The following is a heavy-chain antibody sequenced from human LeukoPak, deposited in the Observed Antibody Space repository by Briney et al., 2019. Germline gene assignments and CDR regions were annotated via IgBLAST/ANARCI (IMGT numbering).Heavy chain of an antibody. CDR3: AYWTQR. D-gene: IGHD3/OR15-3a*01. J-gene: IGHJ4*02. CDR1: GDSISSNDAA. CDR2: TYYRSKWSS. Sequence: SQTLSLTCVISGDSISSNDAAWYWLRQSPSRGLEWLGRTYYRSKWSSDYAVSVKSRIAINSDTSRNQISLQLNSVTPEDTAVYYCAYWTQRWGPGILVTVSS. V-gene: IGHV6-1*01.